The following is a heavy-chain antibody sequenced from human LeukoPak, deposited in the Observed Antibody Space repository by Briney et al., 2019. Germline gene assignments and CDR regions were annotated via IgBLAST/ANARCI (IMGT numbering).Heavy chain of an antibody. CDR2: ISGSGGST. CDR3: AKAGVFMVRGVSFDY. V-gene: IGHV3-23*01. Sequence: ISGSGGSTYYADSVKGRFTISRDNSKNTLYLQMNSLRAEDTAVYYCAKAGVFMVRGVSFDYWGQGTLVTVSS. J-gene: IGHJ4*02. D-gene: IGHD3-10*01.